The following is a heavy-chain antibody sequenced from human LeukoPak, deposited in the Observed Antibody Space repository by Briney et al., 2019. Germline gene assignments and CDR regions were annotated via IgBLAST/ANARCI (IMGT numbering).Heavy chain of an antibody. V-gene: IGHV3-23*01. J-gene: IGHJ4*02. Sequence: PGGSPRLSCAASGFTFSSYAMSWVRQAPGKGLEWVSAISGSGGSTYYADSVKGRFTISRDNSKNTLYLQMNSLRAEDTAVYYCAKDLKGEFGELFDYWGQGTLVTISS. CDR3: AKDLKGEFGELFDY. CDR2: ISGSGGST. D-gene: IGHD3-10*01. CDR1: GFTFSSYA.